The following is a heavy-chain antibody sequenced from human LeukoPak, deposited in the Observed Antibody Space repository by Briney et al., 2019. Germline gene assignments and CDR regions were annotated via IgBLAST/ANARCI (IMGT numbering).Heavy chain of an antibody. D-gene: IGHD6-13*01. J-gene: IGHJ6*03. CDR2: IYTSGST. CDR1: GGSISSYY. Sequence: PSETLSLTCTVSGGSISSYYWSWIRQPAGKGLEWIGRIYTSGSTNYNPSLKSRVTISVDTSKNQFSLKLSSVTAADTAVYYCARVGYSSSWLTRYYYYYMDVWGKGTTVTVSS. V-gene: IGHV4-4*07. CDR3: ARVGYSSSWLTRYYYYYMDV.